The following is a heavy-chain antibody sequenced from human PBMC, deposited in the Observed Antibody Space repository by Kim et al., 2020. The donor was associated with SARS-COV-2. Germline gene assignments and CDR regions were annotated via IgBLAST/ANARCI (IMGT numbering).Heavy chain of an antibody. J-gene: IGHJ6*02. CDR3: AKSRYFYGMDV. Sequence: YADSVQGRFTISRDNATNPLYVQMTSLRPEDTAVYYCAKSRYFYGMDVWGQGTTVTVSS. V-gene: IGHV3-74*01. D-gene: IGHD1-20*01.